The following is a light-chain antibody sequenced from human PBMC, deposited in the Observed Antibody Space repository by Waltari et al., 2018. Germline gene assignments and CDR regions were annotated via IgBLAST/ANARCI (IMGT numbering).Light chain of an antibody. CDR1: QSRVHSDGNTH. V-gene: IGKV2-30*02. Sequence: DVVMTQSPLSLPVTLGQPASISCTSSQSRVHSDGNTHLVWFHQRPGQSPRRLIYKVSIRDSEVPDRFSGGGSATDFTLRISRVEAEDVGVYYCMQGTHWPYTFGQGTKLDIK. J-gene: IGKJ2*01. CDR3: MQGTHWPYT. CDR2: KVS.